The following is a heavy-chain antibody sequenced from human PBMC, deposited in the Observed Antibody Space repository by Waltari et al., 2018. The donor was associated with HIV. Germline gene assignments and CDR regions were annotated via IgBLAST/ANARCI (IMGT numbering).Heavy chain of an antibody. Sequence: KLSPSGAEVKAPGSSVKVACSASDYTLTYRFSHWFRPAPRPSLDGMGLINPYNVITDIPPEFHGRLPIRRDGSGTDIYMELRDLTSADTATYYCVRSRLTGGANPAAKSDYYFDGWGPGTLVTVSS. D-gene: IGHD2-8*02. CDR3: VRSRLTGGANPAAKSDYYFDG. J-gene: IGHJ2*01. CDR2: INPYNVIT. CDR1: DYTLTYRF. V-gene: IGHV1-45*01.